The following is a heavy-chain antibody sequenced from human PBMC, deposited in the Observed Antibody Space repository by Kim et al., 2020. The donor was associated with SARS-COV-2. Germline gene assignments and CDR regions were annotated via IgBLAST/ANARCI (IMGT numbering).Heavy chain of an antibody. CDR3: AYPAGNDAFDI. V-gene: IGHV3-11*04. Sequence: IYYADSVKGRFTISRDNAKNSLYLQMNSLRAEDTAVYYCAYPAGNDAFDIWGQGTMVTVSS. D-gene: IGHD6-13*01. J-gene: IGHJ3*02. CDR2: I.